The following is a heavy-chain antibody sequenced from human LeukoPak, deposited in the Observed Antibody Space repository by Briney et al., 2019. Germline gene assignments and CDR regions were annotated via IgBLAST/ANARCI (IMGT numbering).Heavy chain of an antibody. CDR3: ASLDTDYYDSSGYAKGYFDY. CDR2: INLSGST. Sequence: SETLSLTCAVYGGSFSGYYWSWIRQPPGKGLEWIGEINLSGSTNYNPSLKSRVTISVDTFKNQFSLKLSSVTAADTAVYYCASLDTDYYDSSGYAKGYFDYWGQGTLSPSPQ. V-gene: IGHV4-34*01. J-gene: IGHJ4*02. D-gene: IGHD3-22*01. CDR1: GGSFSGYY.